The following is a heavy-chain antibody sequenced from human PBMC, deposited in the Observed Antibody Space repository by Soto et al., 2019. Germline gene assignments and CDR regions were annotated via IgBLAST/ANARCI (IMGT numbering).Heavy chain of an antibody. J-gene: IGHJ6*02. CDR2: ISNSGDTI. CDR1: GFTFSYYT. D-gene: IGHD3-3*01. Sequence: GGSLRLSCVASGFTFSYYTMSWVRQAPGKGLEWVSGISNSGDTIYYADSVKGRFTISRDNFKNTLYLQMNSLRADDTAVYYCARDLENTIFGVVITTYYYYYGMDVWGQGTTVTVSS. CDR3: ARDLENTIFGVVITTYYYYYGMDV. V-gene: IGHV3-23*01.